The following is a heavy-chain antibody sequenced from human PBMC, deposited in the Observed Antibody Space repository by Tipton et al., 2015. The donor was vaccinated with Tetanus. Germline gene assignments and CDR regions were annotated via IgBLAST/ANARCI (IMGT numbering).Heavy chain of an antibody. CDR3: ARGYITGVQVRGYFDL. V-gene: IGHV3-7*04. CDR2: MKEEEGEK. CDR1: GFIFSGNYL. D-gene: IGHD1-20*01. Sequence: SLRLSCAASGFIFSGNYLMTWVRQAPGEGLELVANMKEEEGEKYYVDSVKGRFTISRDSAENSLYLQMSDRRAADTAIYYCARGYITGVQVRGYFDLWGRGTLVTVSS. J-gene: IGHJ2*01.